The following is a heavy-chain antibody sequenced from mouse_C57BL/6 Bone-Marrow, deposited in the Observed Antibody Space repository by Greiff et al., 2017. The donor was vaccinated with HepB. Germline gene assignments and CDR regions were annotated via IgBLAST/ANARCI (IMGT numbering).Heavy chain of an antibody. D-gene: IGHD2-14*01. J-gene: IGHJ2*01. CDR1: GFTFSTSG. V-gene: IGHV5-6*01. CDR2: ISTGGTYT. CDR3: ARDRFDYYFDY. Sequence: EVQLVESGGDLVKPGGSLKLSCAASGFTFSTSGMSWVRQTPDKRLEWVATISTGGTYTYYPDSVKGRFTISRDTAKSTLFLQMSSLESEDTAIYYCARDRFDYYFDYWGQGTTLTVSS.